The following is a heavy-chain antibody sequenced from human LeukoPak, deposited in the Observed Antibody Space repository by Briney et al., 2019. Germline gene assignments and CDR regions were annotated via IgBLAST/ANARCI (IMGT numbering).Heavy chain of an antibody. D-gene: IGHD4-11*01. CDR1: GFTYSHYG. J-gene: IGHJ4*02. CDR3: AKDAQRGFDYSNSLEK. V-gene: IGHV3-33*06. CDR2: IWSDGTEK. Sequence: GGSLRLSCAASGFTYSHYGMHWVRQAPGKGVEWVAVIWSDGTEKYYGDAVEGRFTISRDNSRNTLYLQMNSLRGEDTAVYYCAKDAQRGFDYSNSLEKWGQGTLVTVSS.